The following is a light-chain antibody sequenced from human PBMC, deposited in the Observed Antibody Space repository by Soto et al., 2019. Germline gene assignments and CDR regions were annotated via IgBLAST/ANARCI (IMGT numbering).Light chain of an antibody. CDR2: QDS. Sequence: SYELTQPPSVSVSPGQTASITCSGYKLGDKYACWYQQKPGQSPVLVIYQDSKRPSGIPERFSGSNSGNTATLTISGTQAMDEADYYCQAWDSSTYVFGTGTQLPVL. V-gene: IGLV3-1*01. CDR1: KLGDKY. CDR3: QAWDSSTYV. J-gene: IGLJ1*01.